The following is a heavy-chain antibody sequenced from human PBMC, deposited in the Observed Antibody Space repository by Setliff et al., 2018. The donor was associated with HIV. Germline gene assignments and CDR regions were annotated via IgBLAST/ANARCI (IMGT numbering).Heavy chain of an antibody. CDR1: GYTFTSYG. CDR2: ISAYNGDT. V-gene: IGHV1-18*01. J-gene: IGHJ4*02. D-gene: IGHD3-22*01. CDR3: ARIPNHSSGFDY. Sequence: ASVKVSCKASGYTFTSYGINWVRQAPGQGLEWMGWISAYNGDTHYAQKLQGRVTMTTDTSTTTAYMELRSLRSDDTAMYYCARIPNHSSGFDYWGQGTPVTVSS.